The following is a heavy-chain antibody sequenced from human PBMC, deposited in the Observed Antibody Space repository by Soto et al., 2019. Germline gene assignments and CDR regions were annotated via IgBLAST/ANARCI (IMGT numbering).Heavy chain of an antibody. J-gene: IGHJ4*02. CDR1: CGTISGYY. D-gene: IGHD6-13*01. CDR2: IYSSGST. Sequence: SETLSLTCTVTCGTISGYYWTWIRQSAGGGLEWIGLIYSSGSTNYNPSLKSRVTISLDTSKNQFSLRLSSVTAADTAVYYCARGRKEYSSSWYVDWGQGTLVTVSS. V-gene: IGHV4-4*07. CDR3: ARGRKEYSSSWYVD.